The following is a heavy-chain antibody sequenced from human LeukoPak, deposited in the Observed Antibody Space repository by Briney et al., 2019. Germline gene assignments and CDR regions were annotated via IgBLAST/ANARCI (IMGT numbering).Heavy chain of an antibody. J-gene: IGHJ4*02. Sequence: TGGSLRLSCAASGFTFSSYGMHWVRQAPGKGLEWVAVIWYDGSNKYYADSVKGRFTISRDNSKNTLYLQMNSLRAEDTAVYYCARGRLGGYVDYWGQGTLVTVSS. CDR2: IWYDGSNK. D-gene: IGHD3-16*01. CDR3: ARGRLGGYVDY. CDR1: GFTFSSYG. V-gene: IGHV3-33*01.